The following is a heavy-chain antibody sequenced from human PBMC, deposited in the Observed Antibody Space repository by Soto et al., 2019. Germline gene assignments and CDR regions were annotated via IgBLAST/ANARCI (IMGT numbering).Heavy chain of an antibody. D-gene: IGHD3-22*01. J-gene: IGHJ4*02. Sequence: PGGSLRLSCAAFGFTFSSNWMHWVRQVPGKGLEWISYISSSSSYTKFADSVKGRFSISRDNAKKSLHLQMNSLRAEDTAVYYCARLDKSFSYDSSGSWYPFDYWGQGTLVTV. V-gene: IGHV3-21*05. CDR2: ISSSSSYT. CDR1: GFTFSSNW. CDR3: ARLDKSFSYDSSGSWYPFDY.